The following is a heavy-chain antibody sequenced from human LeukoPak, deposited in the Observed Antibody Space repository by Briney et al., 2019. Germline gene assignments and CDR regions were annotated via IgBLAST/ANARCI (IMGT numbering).Heavy chain of an antibody. Sequence: SGPALGQPTPTLTLTCTFSGFSLSTRGMGVSWIRQPPGKAREWLALIDWDDDKYYSTSLKTRLTISKDPSKNPVVLTMTNMDPVDTATYYCARIRLRDSSGYGGYNWFDPWGQGTLVTVSS. D-gene: IGHD3-22*01. CDR1: GFSLSTRGMG. CDR2: IDWDDDK. CDR3: ARIRLRDSSGYGGYNWFDP. V-gene: IGHV2-70*01. J-gene: IGHJ5*02.